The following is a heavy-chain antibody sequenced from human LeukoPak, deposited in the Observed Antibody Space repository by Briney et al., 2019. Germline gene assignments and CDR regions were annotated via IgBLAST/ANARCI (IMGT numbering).Heavy chain of an antibody. CDR1: GGSISSYY. CDR2: IYYSGST. CDR3: ASRYYDSSGYLETLFDY. Sequence: PSETLSLTCTVSGGSISSYYWSWIRQPPGKGLEWIGYIYYSGSTNYNPSLKSRVTISVDTSKNQFSLRLSSVTAADTAVYYCASRYYDSSGYLETLFDYWGQGTLVTVSS. V-gene: IGHV4-59*12. D-gene: IGHD3-22*01. J-gene: IGHJ4*02.